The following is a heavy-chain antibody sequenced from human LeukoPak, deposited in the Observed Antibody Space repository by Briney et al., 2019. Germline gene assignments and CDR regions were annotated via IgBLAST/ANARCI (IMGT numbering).Heavy chain of an antibody. CDR2: ISGSGGST. V-gene: IGHV3-23*01. CDR1: GFTFSSYA. D-gene: IGHD4-17*01. J-gene: IGHJ6*02. Sequence: QPGGSLRLSCAASGFTFSSYAMSWVRQAPGKGLEWVSAISGSGGSTYYADSVKGRFTISRHNSKNTLYLQMNSLRAEDTAVYYCAVTTEGNYYYYYGMDVWGQGTTVTVSS. CDR3: AVTTEGNYYYYYGMDV.